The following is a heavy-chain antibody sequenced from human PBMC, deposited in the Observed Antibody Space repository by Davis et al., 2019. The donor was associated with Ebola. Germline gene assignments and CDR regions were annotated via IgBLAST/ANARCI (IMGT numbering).Heavy chain of an antibody. V-gene: IGHV2-26*01. CDR3: ARQLIPLLWLGELSHLDAFDI. CDR2: IFSNDEK. D-gene: IGHD3-10*01. J-gene: IGHJ3*02. CDR1: GFSLSNARMS. Sequence: SGPTLVKPTETLTLTCTVSGFSLSNARMSVSWIRQPPGKALEWLAHIFSNDEKSYNTSLKSRLTISKDTSKSQVVLTMTNMDPVDTATYYCARQLIPLLWLGELSHLDAFDIWGQGTMVTVSS.